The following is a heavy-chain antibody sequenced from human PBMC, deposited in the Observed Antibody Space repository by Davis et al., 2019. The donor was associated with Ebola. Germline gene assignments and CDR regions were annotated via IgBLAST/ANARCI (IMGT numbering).Heavy chain of an antibody. V-gene: IGHV3-30*18. CDR2: ISYHGNYI. CDR1: GFSFSIYG. Sequence: PGGSLRLSCAASGFSFSIYGMHWVRQAPGKGLEWVAGISYHGNYISYVDSVKVRFTISRDNFDNTLYLQMNNLRGDDTAVYYCAQEYCSNSGSYCTVFDHWGQGTLVTVSS. J-gene: IGHJ4*02. D-gene: IGHD3-10*01. CDR3: AQEYCSNSGSYCTVFDH.